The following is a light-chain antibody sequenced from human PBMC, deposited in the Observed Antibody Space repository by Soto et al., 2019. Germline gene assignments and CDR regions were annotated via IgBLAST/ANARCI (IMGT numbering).Light chain of an antibody. CDR1: QGIDTY. Sequence: DIQMTQYPSSLSASVGDRVTITCRASQGIDTYLAWYQQKPGQVPKLLIYAASTLQSGVPSRFSGSGSGTDFTLTISSLQSEDVATYFCQKYTSAPFTFGPGTKVDIK. J-gene: IGKJ3*01. CDR2: AAS. CDR3: QKYTSAPFT. V-gene: IGKV1-27*01.